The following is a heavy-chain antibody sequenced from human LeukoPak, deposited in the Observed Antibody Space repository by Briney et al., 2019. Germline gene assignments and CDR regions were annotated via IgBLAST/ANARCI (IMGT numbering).Heavy chain of an antibody. CDR1: GFTFSSYA. D-gene: IGHD4-17*01. CDR3: ARDMTTGDYYYGMDV. Sequence: GGSLRLSCAASGFTFSSYAMSWVRQAPGKGLEWVSAISGSGGSTYYADSVKGRFTISRDNSKNTLYLQMNSLRAEDTAVYYCARDMTTGDYYYGMDVWGQGTTVTVSS. V-gene: IGHV3-23*01. CDR2: ISGSGGST. J-gene: IGHJ6*02.